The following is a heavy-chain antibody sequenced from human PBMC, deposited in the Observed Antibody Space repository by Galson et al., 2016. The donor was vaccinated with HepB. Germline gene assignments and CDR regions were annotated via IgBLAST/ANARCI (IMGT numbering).Heavy chain of an antibody. J-gene: IGHJ4*02. CDR1: GFTFTTSG. CDR3: ATYRGYNSGYGAYLDN. Sequence: SLRLSCAASGFTFTTSGMRWVRQAPGKGLEWVSANSPYGTYYADSVKGRFTISRDNSKNTLYLQLNSLSAEDTALYYCATYRGYNSGYGAYLDNWGQGTLVTVSS. CDR2: NSPYGT. D-gene: IGHD5-18*01. V-gene: IGHV3-23*01.